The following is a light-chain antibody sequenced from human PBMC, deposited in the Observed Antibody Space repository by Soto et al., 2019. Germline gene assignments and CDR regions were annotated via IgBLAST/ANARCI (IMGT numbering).Light chain of an antibody. J-gene: IGLJ1*01. CDR2: SNN. CDR3: AAWDDSLKGPV. V-gene: IGLV1-44*01. Sequence: QSVLTQPPSASGTPGQRVTISCSGSSSNIGSKTVSWYQQLPGTAPKLLIYSNNQRPSGVPDRFSGSKSGTSASLAISGLQSEDEADHYCAAWDDSLKGPVFGTGTKVTV. CDR1: SSNIGSKT.